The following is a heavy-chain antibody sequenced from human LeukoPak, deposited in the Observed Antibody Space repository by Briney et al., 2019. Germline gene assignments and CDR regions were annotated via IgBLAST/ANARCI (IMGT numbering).Heavy chain of an antibody. V-gene: IGHV3-23*01. D-gene: IGHD3-10*01. J-gene: IGHJ4*02. Sequence: PGGSLRLSCAASGFTFSSYAMSWVRQAPGKGLDWVSAISGSGGSTYYADSVKGRFTISRDNSKNTLYLQMNGLRAEDTAIYYCAKRPYGSGDSYYFDYWGQGTLVTVSS. CDR1: GFTFSSYA. CDR2: ISGSGGST. CDR3: AKRPYGSGDSYYFDY.